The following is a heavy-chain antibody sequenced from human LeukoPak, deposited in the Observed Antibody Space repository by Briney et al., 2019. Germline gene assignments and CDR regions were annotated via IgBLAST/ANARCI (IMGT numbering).Heavy chain of an antibody. CDR2: IIPIFGTA. Sequence: SVKVSCKASGGTFSSYAISWVRQAPGQGLEWMGGIIPIFGTANYAQKFQGRVTITADESTSTAYMELSSLRSEDTAVYYCASPHCSGGSCLGPSGTYYFDYWGQGTLVTVSS. V-gene: IGHV1-69*13. J-gene: IGHJ4*02. D-gene: IGHD2-15*01. CDR3: ASPHCSGGSCLGPSGTYYFDY. CDR1: GGTFSSYA.